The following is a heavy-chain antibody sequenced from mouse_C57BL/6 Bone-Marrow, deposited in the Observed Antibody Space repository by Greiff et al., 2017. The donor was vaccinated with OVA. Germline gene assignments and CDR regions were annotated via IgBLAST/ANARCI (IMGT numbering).Heavy chain of an antibody. CDR1: GFTFSSYT. Sequence: EVQGVESGGGLVKPGGSLKLSCAASGFTFSSYTMSWVRQTPEKRLEWVATISGGGGNTYYPDSVKGRFTISRDNAKNTLYLQMSSLRSEDTALYYCARRPGSGPAWFAYWGQGTLVTVSA. CDR2: ISGGGGNT. D-gene: IGHD1-1*01. CDR3: ARRPGSGPAWFAY. V-gene: IGHV5-9*01. J-gene: IGHJ3*01.